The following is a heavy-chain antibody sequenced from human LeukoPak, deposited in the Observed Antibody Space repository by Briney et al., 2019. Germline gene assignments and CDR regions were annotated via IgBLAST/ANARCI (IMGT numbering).Heavy chain of an antibody. D-gene: IGHD3-9*01. CDR3: AKDIYYDILTGSCYDY. CDR1: GFTFYDYA. V-gene: IGHV3-9*01. CDR2: ISWNSGSI. J-gene: IGHJ4*02. Sequence: GGSLRLSCAASGFTFYDYAMHWVREAPGKGRGGVSGISWNSGSIGYADSVKGRFTISRDNAKNSLYLQINSLRAEDTALYYCAKDIYYDILTGSCYDYWGQGTLVTVSS.